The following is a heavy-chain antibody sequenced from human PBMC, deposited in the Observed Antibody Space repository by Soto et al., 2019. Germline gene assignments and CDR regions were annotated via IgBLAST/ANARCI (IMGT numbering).Heavy chain of an antibody. CDR1: GGSISSSNW. D-gene: IGHD3-10*01. V-gene: IGHV4-4*02. CDR2: IYHSGST. J-gene: IGHJ6*02. Sequence: SETLSLTCAVSGGSISSSNWWSWVRQPPGKGLEWIGEIYHSGSTNYNPSLKSRVTISVDKSKNQFSLKLSSVTAAATAVYYFAKGSGGFQYYSGMDYGGQEATVT. CDR3: AKGSGGFQYYSGMDY.